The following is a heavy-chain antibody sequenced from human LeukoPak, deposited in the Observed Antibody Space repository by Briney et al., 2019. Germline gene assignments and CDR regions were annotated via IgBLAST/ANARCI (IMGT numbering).Heavy chain of an antibody. J-gene: IGHJ6*03. CDR3: ARARSYDFSSGRTDYYYYYMDV. Sequence: PGGSLRLSCAASGFTFSSYDMHWVRQATGKGLEWVSAIGTAGDTYYPGSVKGRFTISRENAKNSLYLQMNSLRAGDTAVYYCARARSYDFSSGRTDYYYYYMDVWGKGTTVTVSS. D-gene: IGHD3-3*01. V-gene: IGHV3-13*01. CDR1: GFTFSSYD. CDR2: IGTAGDT.